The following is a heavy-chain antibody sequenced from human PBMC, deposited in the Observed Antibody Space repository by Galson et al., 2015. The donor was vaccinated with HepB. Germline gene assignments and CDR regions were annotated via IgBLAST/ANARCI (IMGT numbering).Heavy chain of an antibody. CDR2: IYPGDSDT. Sequence: QSGAEVKKPGESLKISCKGSGYSFTSYWIGWVRQMPGKGLEWVGIIYPGDSDTRYSPSFQGQVTISADKSISTAYLQWSRLKASDTAMYYCARRRYYDSRGYYSHYYYYGMDVWGRGTTVTVSS. J-gene: IGHJ6*02. CDR1: GYSFTSYW. D-gene: IGHD3-22*01. CDR3: ARRRYYDSRGYYSHYYYYGMDV. V-gene: IGHV5-51*01.